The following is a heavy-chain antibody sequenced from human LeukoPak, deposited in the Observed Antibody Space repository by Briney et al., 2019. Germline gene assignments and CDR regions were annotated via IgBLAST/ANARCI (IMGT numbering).Heavy chain of an antibody. CDR1: DSSISSHS. D-gene: IGHD7-27*01. CDR2: DSNNGNI. CDR3: ARDNWGSLDY. J-gene: IGHJ4*02. Sequence: PSETLSLTCTVSDSSISSHSWGWLRHPPGKGLEWIGYDSNNGNINYNPALKSRVTISVDTSKRQISLNLRSVTAADTAVYYCARDNWGSLDYWGQGTLVTVSS. V-gene: IGHV4-59*11.